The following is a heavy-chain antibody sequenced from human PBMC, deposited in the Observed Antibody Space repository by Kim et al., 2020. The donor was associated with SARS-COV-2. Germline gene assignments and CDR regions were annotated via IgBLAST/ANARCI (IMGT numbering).Heavy chain of an antibody. CDR3: ARVFSVQVVTADDAFDI. V-gene: IGHV4-39*07. D-gene: IGHD2-21*02. CDR1: GGSISSSSYY. Sequence: SETLSLTCTVSGGSISSSSYYWGWIRQPPGKGLEWIGSIYYSGSTYYNPSLKSRVTISVDTSKNQFSLKLSSVTAADTAVYYCARVFSVQVVTADDAFDIWGQGTMVTVSS. J-gene: IGHJ3*02. CDR2: IYYSGST.